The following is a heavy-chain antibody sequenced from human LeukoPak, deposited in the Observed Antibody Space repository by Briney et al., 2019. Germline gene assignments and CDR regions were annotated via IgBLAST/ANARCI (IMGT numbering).Heavy chain of an antibody. CDR1: GYTFTSYY. J-gene: IGHJ4*02. D-gene: IGHD1-26*01. V-gene: IGHV1-46*01. CDR3: ARSGSSEWELHFDY. CDR2: INPSGGST. Sequence: ASVKVSCKASGYTFTSYYMHWVRRAPGQGLEWMGIINPSGGSTSYAQKFQGRVTMTRDTSTSTAYMELRSLRSDDTAVYYCARSGSSEWELHFDYWGQGTLVTVSS.